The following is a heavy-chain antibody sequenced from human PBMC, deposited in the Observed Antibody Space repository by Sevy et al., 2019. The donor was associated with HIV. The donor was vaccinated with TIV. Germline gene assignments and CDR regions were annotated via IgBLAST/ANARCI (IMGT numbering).Heavy chain of an antibody. J-gene: IGHJ4*02. CDR2: IRNKANSYTT. D-gene: IGHD3-16*01. CDR1: GFDFSIYS. V-gene: IGHV3-72*01. CDR3: ARDLRSGGAHFDY. Sequence: GGSLRLSCAASGFDFSIYSMSWVRQAPGKGLEWVGRIRNKANSYTTEYAASVKGRFTISRDDSKNSLYLQMNSLKTEDTAIHYCARDLRSGGAHFDYWGQGTLVTVSS.